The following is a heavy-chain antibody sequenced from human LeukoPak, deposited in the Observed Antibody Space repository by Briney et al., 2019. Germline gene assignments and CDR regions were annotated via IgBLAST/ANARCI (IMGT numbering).Heavy chain of an antibody. D-gene: IGHD4-17*01. V-gene: IGHV3-23*01. J-gene: IGHJ5*02. CDR3: AKSYYGDFGNWFDP. CDR2: ISGSGGSI. CDR1: GFTFSSYA. Sequence: GGSLRLSCAASGFTFSSYAMSWVRQAPGKGLEWVSAISGSGGSIYYADSVKGRFTISRDNSKNTLYLQMNSLRAEDTAVYYCAKSYYGDFGNWFDPWGQGTLVTVSS.